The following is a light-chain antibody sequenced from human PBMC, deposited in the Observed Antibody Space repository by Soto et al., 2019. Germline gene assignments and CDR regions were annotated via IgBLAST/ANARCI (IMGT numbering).Light chain of an antibody. V-gene: IGKV3-15*01. J-gene: IGKJ1*01. CDR3: QRFNSWPLL. CDR2: GAS. CDR1: QNVNNR. Sequence: EIVMTQSPAMLSVSPGERATLSCRASQNVNNRLAWYQQKAGQPPRLLIYGASTRATGIPARFSGSGSGTEFTLTISSLQSEDFAVYYCQRFNSWPLLFGQGTKVDIK.